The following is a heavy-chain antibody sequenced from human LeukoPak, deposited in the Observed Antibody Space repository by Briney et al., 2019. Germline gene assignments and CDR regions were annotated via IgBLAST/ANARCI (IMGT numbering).Heavy chain of an antibody. D-gene: IGHD5-12*01. CDR3: AKRETKVGGYYYFDY. J-gene: IGHJ4*02. CDR2: ISWNSDSI. Sequence: GRSLRLSCAASGFTFDDYAMHWVRQAPGEGLEWVSGISWNSDSIIYADSVKGRFTISRDNAKNSLYLQMNSLRAEDTALYYCAKRETKVGGYYYFDYWGQGTLVTVSS. CDR1: GFTFDDYA. V-gene: IGHV3-9*01.